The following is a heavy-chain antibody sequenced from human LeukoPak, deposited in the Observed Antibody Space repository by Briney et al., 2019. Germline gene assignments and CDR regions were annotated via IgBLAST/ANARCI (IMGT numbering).Heavy chain of an antibody. CDR1: GLTFSSYA. J-gene: IGHJ4*02. CDR3: ARDARGGYTYGGLDQ. D-gene: IGHD5-18*01. V-gene: IGHV3-23*01. Sequence: GGSLRLSCAASGLTFSSYAMNWVRQAPGKGLEWVSAISGSGGNTYYADSVKGRFTISRGNAKNSLYLQMNSLRAEDTAVYYCARDARGGYTYGGLDQWGQGTLVTVSS. CDR2: ISGSGGNT.